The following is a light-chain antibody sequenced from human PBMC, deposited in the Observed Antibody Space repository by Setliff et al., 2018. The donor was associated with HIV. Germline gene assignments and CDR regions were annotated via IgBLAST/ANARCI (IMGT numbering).Light chain of an antibody. V-gene: IGLV2-18*02. CDR1: SSDIGLYYR. CDR3: SSYTGSSTFVV. J-gene: IGLJ1*01. Sequence: QSALTQPPSVSGSPGQSVTTSCTGTSSDIGLYYRVSWYHQPPGTTPKLMIYEVSNRPSGVPDRFSGSKSGNTASLTISGLHAEDEGDYYCSSYTGSSTFVVFGTGTKVTVL. CDR2: EVS.